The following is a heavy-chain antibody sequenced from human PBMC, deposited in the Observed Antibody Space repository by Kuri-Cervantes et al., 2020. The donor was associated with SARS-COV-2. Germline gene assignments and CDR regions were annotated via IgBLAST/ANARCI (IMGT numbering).Heavy chain of an antibody. Sequence: ASVKVSCKASGYTFTSYYMHWVRQAPGQGLEWMGIISPSGGSTSYAQKFQGRVTMTRDTSTSTVYMELSSLRSEDTAVYYCARESWGVAVAEMRIDYWGQGTLVTVSS. J-gene: IGHJ4*02. V-gene: IGHV1-46*01. CDR3: ARESWGVAVAEMRIDY. CDR1: GYTFTSYY. CDR2: ISPSGGST. D-gene: IGHD6-19*01.